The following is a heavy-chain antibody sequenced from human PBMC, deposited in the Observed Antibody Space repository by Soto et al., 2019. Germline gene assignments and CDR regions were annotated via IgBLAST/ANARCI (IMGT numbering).Heavy chain of an antibody. D-gene: IGHD2-15*01. Sequence: QEQLVESGGGLVKPGGSLRLSCAASGFTFSDYYMSWIRQAPGKGLEWVSYSSSSSSYTNYADSVKGRFTISRDNAKNSLYLQRNSLRAEDTAVYYCARRWYQDYWYFDLWGRGTLVTVSS. CDR3: ARRWYQDYWYFDL. CDR2: SSSSSSYT. J-gene: IGHJ2*01. V-gene: IGHV3-11*05. CDR1: GFTFSDYY.